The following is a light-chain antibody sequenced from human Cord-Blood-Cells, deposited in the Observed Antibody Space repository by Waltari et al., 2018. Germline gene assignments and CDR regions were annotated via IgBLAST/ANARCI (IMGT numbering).Light chain of an antibody. V-gene: IGKV1-39*01. Sequence: DIQMTHSPSPLCASVRDRVPITCRASQSISSYLNWYQQKPGKAPKLLIYAASSLQSGVPSRFSGSGSGTEFTLTISSLQSEDFATYYCQQSYSTPRTFGQGTKVEIK. CDR2: AAS. CDR3: QQSYSTPRT. CDR1: QSISSY. J-gene: IGKJ1*01.